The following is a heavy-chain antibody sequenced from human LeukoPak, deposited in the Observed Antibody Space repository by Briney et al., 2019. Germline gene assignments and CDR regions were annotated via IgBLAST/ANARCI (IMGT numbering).Heavy chain of an antibody. CDR3: AREGGGNSVIAAAGTRWFDP. CDR1: GGAFSSYA. D-gene: IGHD6-13*01. V-gene: IGHV1-69*05. Sequence: SVKVSCKASGGAFSSYAISWVRQAPGQGLEWMGGIIPIFGTANYAQKFQGRVTITTDESTSTAYMELSSLRSEDTAVYYCAREGGGNSVIAAAGTRWFDPWGQGTLVTVSS. J-gene: IGHJ5*02. CDR2: IIPIFGTA.